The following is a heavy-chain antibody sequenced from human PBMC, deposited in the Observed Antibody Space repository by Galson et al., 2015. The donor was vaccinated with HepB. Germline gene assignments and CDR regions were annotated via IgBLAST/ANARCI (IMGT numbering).Heavy chain of an antibody. D-gene: IGHD2-2*01. CDR1: GGSFSGYY. CDR3: ARTPGYCSSTSCLLMEEGMLDY. Sequence: ETLSLTCAVYGGSFSGYYWSWIRQPPGKGLEWIGGINHSGSTNYNPSLKSRVTISVDTSKNQFSLKLSSVTAADTAVYYCARTPGYCSSTSCLLMEEGMLDYWGQGTLVTVSS. CDR2: INHSGST. V-gene: IGHV4-34*01. J-gene: IGHJ4*02.